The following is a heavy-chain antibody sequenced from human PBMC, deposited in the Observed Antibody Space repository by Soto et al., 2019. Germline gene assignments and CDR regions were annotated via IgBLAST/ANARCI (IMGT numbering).Heavy chain of an antibody. CDR3: ARETDTSMVDY. CDR2: LTPRNGQT. CDR1: GFNSSTYY. D-gene: IGHD5-18*01. Sequence: QVQLVQSGAEVKKPGASVKVSCQTSGFNSSTYYFNWVRQAAGQGPEWMGWLTPRNGQTGYVQKFRGRVTMTRDTAIATVYVELSRLTSEDTAMYFCARETDTSMVDYWGQGTLVTVSS. J-gene: IGHJ4*02. V-gene: IGHV1-8*01.